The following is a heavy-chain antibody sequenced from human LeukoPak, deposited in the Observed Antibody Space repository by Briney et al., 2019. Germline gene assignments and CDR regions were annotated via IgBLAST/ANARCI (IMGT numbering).Heavy chain of an antibody. CDR2: MYFSGST. D-gene: IGHD3-3*01. J-gene: IGHJ4*02. Sequence: SQTLSLTCTVSGGSISSGDYYWSWIRQPPGKGLEWIGYMYFSGSTYYDPSLKSRVTISVDTSKNQFSLKLSSVTVADTAVYYCARTIFGVVIGFDYWGQGTLVTVSS. CDR1: GGSISSGDYY. CDR3: ARTIFGVVIGFDY. V-gene: IGHV4-30-4*08.